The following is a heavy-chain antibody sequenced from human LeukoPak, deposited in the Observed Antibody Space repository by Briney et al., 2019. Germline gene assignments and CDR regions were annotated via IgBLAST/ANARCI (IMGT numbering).Heavy chain of an antibody. CDR1: GYSFTNYW. CDR3: ARRYCSGGSCYRNWFDP. CDR2: IYPGDSDT. D-gene: IGHD2-15*01. V-gene: IGHV5-51*01. J-gene: IGHJ5*02. Sequence: GESLKISCKGSGYSFTNYWIGWVRQMPGKGLEWMGIIYPGDSDTTHSPSFQGQVTISADKSISTAYLQWSSLKASDTAIYYCARRYCSGGSCYRNWFDPWGQGTLVTVSS.